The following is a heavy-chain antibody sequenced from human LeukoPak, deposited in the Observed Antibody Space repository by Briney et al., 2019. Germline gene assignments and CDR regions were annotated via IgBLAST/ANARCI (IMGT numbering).Heavy chain of an antibody. Sequence: GGSLRLSCAASGFTFSSYSMNWVRQAPGKGLEWVSSISSSSSYIYYADSVKGRFTISRDNAKNSLYLQMNSLRAEDTAVYYCARDLYSSSWYRDYYYYGMDVWGQGTTVTVSS. CDR1: GFTFSSYS. D-gene: IGHD6-13*01. J-gene: IGHJ6*02. CDR3: ARDLYSSSWYRDYYYYGMDV. V-gene: IGHV3-21*01. CDR2: ISSSSSYI.